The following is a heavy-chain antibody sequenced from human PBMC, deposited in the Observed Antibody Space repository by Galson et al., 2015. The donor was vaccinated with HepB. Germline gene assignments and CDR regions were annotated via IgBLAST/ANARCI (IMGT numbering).Heavy chain of an antibody. CDR2: ISAYNGNT. CDR3: ARSWIQLWGRWANFDY. CDR1: GYTFTSYG. D-gene: IGHD5-18*01. J-gene: IGHJ4*02. V-gene: IGHV1-18*01. Sequence: SVKVSCKASGYTFTSYGISWVRQAPGQGLEWMGWISAYNGNTNYAQKLQGRVTMTTDTSTSTAYMELRSLRSDDTAVYYCARSWIQLWGRWANFDYWGQGTLVTVSS.